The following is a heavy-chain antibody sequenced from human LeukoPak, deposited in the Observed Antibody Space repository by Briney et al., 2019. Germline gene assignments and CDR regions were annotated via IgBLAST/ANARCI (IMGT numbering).Heavy chain of an antibody. J-gene: IGHJ4*02. D-gene: IGHD3-22*01. V-gene: IGHV4-4*02. Sequence: SGTLSLTCTVSGDSINSLDLWSWVRQPPGKGLEWIGEMYLSGTTHSNPSVKSRVTISIDKSKNQFFLNLSSVTAADSAVYYCAGLVGRYSSGLYYYCFDYWGQGTLVTVSS. CDR2: MYLSGTT. CDR1: GDSINSLDL. CDR3: AGLVGRYSSGLYYYCFDY.